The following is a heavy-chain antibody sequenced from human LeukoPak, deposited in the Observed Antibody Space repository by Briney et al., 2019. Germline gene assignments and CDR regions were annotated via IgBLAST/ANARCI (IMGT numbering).Heavy chain of an antibody. D-gene: IGHD3-10*01. Sequence: GASVKVSCKASGYTFTSYYMHWVRHAPGQGLEWMGIINPSGGSTSYAQKFQGRVTMTRDTSTSTVYMELSSLRSEDTAAYYCARGPNGSGSYYFPFDYWGQGTLVTVSS. CDR3: ARGPNGSGSYYFPFDY. J-gene: IGHJ4*02. V-gene: IGHV1-46*01. CDR2: INPSGGST. CDR1: GYTFTSYY.